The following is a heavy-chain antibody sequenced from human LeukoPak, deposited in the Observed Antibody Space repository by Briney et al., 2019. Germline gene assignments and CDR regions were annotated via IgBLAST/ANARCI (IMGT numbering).Heavy chain of an antibody. D-gene: IGHD5-18*01. CDR2: IYYSGST. J-gene: IGHJ4*02. CDR1: GGSISSHY. CDR3: ARGWGYSYGYAYFDY. Sequence: KPSETLSLTCTVSGGSISSHYWSWIRQPPGKGLEWIGCIYYSGSTNYNPSLKSRVTISVDTSKNQFSLKLSSVTAADTAVYYCARGWGYSYGYAYFDYWGQGTLVTVSS. V-gene: IGHV4-59*11.